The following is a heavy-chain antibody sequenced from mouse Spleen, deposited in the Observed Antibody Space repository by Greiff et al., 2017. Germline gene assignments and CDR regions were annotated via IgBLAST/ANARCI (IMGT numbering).Heavy chain of an antibody. V-gene: IGHV1-39*01. J-gene: IGHJ1*01. Sequence: EVQRVESGPELVKPGASVKISCKASGYSFTDYNMNWVKQSHGKSLEWIGVINPNYGTTSYNQKFKGKATLTVDQSSSTAYMQLNSLTSEDSAVYYCARNYDGSYGWYFDVWGAGTTVTVSS. CDR2: INPNYGTT. CDR1: GYSFTDYN. CDR3: ARNYDGSYGWYFDV. D-gene: IGHD1-1*01.